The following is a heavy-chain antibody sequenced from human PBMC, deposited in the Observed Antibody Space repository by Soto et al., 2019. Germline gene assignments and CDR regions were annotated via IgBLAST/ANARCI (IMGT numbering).Heavy chain of an antibody. CDR2: ISNSGRT. D-gene: IGHD3-10*01. V-gene: IGHV4-31*03. J-gene: IGHJ4*02. CDR3: ARADYATGSYYPDY. CDR1: GGSVRRGNYY. Sequence: QVQLQESGPGLVKPSQTLSLTCTVSGGSVRRGNYYWSWIRQFPGKGLEGIGYISNSGRTHYKPSLMSRITILVDTSKNQFFLELRSVTAADTALYYCARADYATGSYYPDYWGQGTLVTVSS.